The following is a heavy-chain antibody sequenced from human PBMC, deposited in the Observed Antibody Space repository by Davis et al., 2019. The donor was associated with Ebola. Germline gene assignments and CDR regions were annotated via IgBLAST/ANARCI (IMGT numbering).Heavy chain of an antibody. CDR2: INPNDGRT. D-gene: IGHD6-13*01. V-gene: IGHV1-46*01. Sequence: AASVKVSCKASGYTFSNYAMNWVRQAPGQGLEWMGMINPNDGRTIYAQKFQGRVTITRDTSATTAYMDLSSLRSEDTAVYFCARLSSTWSSLYGMDVWGQGTTVTVSS. CDR1: GYTFSNYA. CDR3: ARLSSTWSSLYGMDV. J-gene: IGHJ6*02.